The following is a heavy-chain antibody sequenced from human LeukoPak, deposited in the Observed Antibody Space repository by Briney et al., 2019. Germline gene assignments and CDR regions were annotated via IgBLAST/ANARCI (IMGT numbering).Heavy chain of an antibody. CDR2: ISYDGSNK. J-gene: IGHJ5*02. D-gene: IGHD4-23*01. CDR3: TRDGRSYGGKNWFDP. CDR1: GFTFSSYA. V-gene: IGHV3-30-3*01. Sequence: GRSLRLSCAASGFTFSSYAMHWVRQAPGKGLEWVAVISYDGSNKYYADSVKGRFTISRDNSKNTLYLQMNSLRAEDTAVYYCTRDGRSYGGKNWFDPWGQGTLVTVPS.